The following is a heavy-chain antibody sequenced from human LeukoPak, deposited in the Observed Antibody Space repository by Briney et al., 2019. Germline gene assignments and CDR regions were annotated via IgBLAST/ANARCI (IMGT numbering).Heavy chain of an antibody. CDR2: INSDGSST. Sequence: PGGSLRLSCAASGFTFSSYWMHWVRQAPGKGLVWVSRINSDGSSTSYADSVKGRFTISRDNAKNTLYLQMNSLRAEDTAVYYCARVQHYYCSSTSCYRYFDYLGHGTLVTVSS. V-gene: IGHV3-74*01. D-gene: IGHD2-2*01. CDR1: GFTFSSYW. J-gene: IGHJ4*01. CDR3: ARVQHYYCSSTSCYRYFDY.